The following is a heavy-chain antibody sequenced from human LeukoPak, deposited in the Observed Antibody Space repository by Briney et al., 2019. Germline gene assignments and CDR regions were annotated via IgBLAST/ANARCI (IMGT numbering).Heavy chain of an antibody. J-gene: IGHJ6*03. Sequence: SVKVSCKASGGTFSSYAISWVRQALGQGLEWMGGIIPIFGTANYAQKFQGRVTITTDESTSTAYMELSSLRSEDTAVYYCALGRFLEWLFPDYYYYMDVWGKGTTVTVSS. D-gene: IGHD3-3*01. CDR2: IIPIFGTA. CDR3: ALGRFLEWLFPDYYYYMDV. V-gene: IGHV1-69*05. CDR1: GGTFSSYA.